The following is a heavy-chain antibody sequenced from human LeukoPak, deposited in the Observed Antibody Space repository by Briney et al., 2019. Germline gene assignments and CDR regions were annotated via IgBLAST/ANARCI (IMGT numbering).Heavy chain of an antibody. CDR3: ARGIYYYDSSGYPRLYDY. CDR1: GFTFSSYD. CDR2: IGTAGDT. D-gene: IGHD3-22*01. V-gene: IGHV3-13*01. Sequence: GGSLRLSCAASGFTFSSYDMHWVRQATGKGLEWVSAIGTAGDTYYPGSVKGRFTISRENAKNSLYLQMNSLRAGDTAVYYSARGIYYYDSSGYPRLYDYWGQGTLVTVSS. J-gene: IGHJ4*02.